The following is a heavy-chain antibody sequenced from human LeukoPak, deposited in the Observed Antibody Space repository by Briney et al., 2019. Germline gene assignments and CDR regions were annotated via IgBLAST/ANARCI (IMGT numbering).Heavy chain of an antibody. D-gene: IGHD3-9*01. J-gene: IGHJ6*02. Sequence: GRSLRLSCAASGFTFDDYAMHWVRQAPGKGLEWVSGISWNSGSIGYTDSVKGRFTISRDNAKNSLYLQMNSLRAEDTALYYCAKDIVEGYDILTARLGDGMDVWGQGTTVTVSS. V-gene: IGHV3-9*01. CDR1: GFTFDDYA. CDR3: AKDIVEGYDILTARLGDGMDV. CDR2: ISWNSGSI.